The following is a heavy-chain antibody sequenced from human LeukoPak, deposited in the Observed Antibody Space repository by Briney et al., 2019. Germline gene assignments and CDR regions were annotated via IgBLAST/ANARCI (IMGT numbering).Heavy chain of an antibody. CDR2: INHSGST. D-gene: IGHD3-22*01. V-gene: IGHV4-34*01. J-gene: IGHJ5*02. CDR3: ARGQNGYYSDWFDP. CDR1: GGSFSGYY. Sequence: SETLSLTCAVYGGSFSGYYWSWIRQPPGKGLEWIGEINHSGSTNYNPSPKSRVTISVDTSKNQFTLKLSSVTAADTAAYYCARGQNGYYSDWFDPWGQGTLVTVSS.